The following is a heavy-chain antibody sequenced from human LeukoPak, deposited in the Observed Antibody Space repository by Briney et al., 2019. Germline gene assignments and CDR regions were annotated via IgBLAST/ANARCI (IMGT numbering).Heavy chain of an antibody. Sequence: PGGSLRLSCAASGFTFSNYAMTWVRQAPGKGLECVSIITDSGDDTYYSDSVKGRFTISRDDSKNTLYLQMNSLRAEDTAVYHCAKGVGPAASNGRVFDSWGQGTLVTVSS. V-gene: IGHV3-23*01. D-gene: IGHD2-2*01. CDR2: ITDSGDDT. J-gene: IGHJ4*02. CDR1: GFTFSNYA. CDR3: AKGVGPAASNGRVFDS.